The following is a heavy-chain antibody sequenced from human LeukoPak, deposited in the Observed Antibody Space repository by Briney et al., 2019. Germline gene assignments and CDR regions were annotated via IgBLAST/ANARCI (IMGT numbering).Heavy chain of an antibody. D-gene: IGHD2-2*01. Sequence: PGGSLRLSCAASGFTFSNAWMSWVRQAPGKGLEWVGRIKSKTDGGTTDYAAPVKGRFTISRDDSKNTLYLQMNSLKTEDTAVYYCTTDEDCSSTSCSLGRYYYYYMDVWGKGTTVTVSS. V-gene: IGHV3-15*01. CDR2: IKSKTDGGTT. CDR3: TTDEDCSSTSCSLGRYYYYYMDV. J-gene: IGHJ6*03. CDR1: GFTFSNAW.